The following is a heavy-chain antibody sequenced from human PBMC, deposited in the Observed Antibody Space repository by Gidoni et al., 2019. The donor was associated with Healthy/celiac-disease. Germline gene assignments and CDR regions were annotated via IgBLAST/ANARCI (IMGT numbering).Heavy chain of an antibody. CDR1: GFPFSSYG. J-gene: IGHJ4*02. Sequence: QVQLLESVGGVVQPGRSLRLSCAASGFPFSSYGMHWVRQAPGKGLEWVAVISYDGSNKYYADSGKGRFTISRDNSKNTLYLQMNSLRAEDTSVYYCAKVLSSSPSSYFDYWGQGTLVTVSS. CDR3: AKVLSSSPSSYFDY. CDR2: ISYDGSNK. D-gene: IGHD6-6*01. V-gene: IGHV3-30*18.